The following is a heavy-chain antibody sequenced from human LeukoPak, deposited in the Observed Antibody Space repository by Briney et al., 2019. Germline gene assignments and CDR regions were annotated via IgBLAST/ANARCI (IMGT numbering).Heavy chain of an antibody. J-gene: IGHJ5*02. D-gene: IGHD6-13*01. CDR3: ARLTMEGINWFDP. CDR1: GGTFSSYA. Sequence: SVKVSCKTSGGTFSSYAISWVRQAPGQGLEWMGGIIPIFGTANYAQKFQGRVTITADESTSTAYMELSSLRSEDTAVYYCARLTMEGINWFDPWGQGTLVTVSS. CDR2: IIPIFGTA. V-gene: IGHV1-69*13.